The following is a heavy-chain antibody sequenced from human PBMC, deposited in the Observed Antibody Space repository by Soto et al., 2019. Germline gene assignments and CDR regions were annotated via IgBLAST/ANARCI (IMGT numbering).Heavy chain of an antibody. CDR1: GGSIGSSSYY. V-gene: IGHV4-39*01. CDR3: ASIAAPGTTHFDF. Sequence: LSLTCTVSGGSIGSSSYYWGWIRQSPGKGLEWIGNIYYSGNTFYNPSLQSRVAISVDTSKNQFYLHLSSVTAADTAIFYCASIAAPGTTHFDFWGQGTLVTVSS. CDR2: IYYSGNT. D-gene: IGHD6-13*01. J-gene: IGHJ4*02.